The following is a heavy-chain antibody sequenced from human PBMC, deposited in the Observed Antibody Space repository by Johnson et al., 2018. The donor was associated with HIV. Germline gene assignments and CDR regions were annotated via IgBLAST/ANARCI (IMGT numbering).Heavy chain of an antibody. J-gene: IGHJ3*01. CDR1: GITFSSYA. V-gene: IGHV3-15*01. Sequence: VQLVESGGGLVQPGGSLRLSCVASGITFSSYAMSWVRQAPGKGLEWIGRIQSKTDGGTTDYAASVKGRFTISRDDSKNTLYLQMNSLKTEDTAVYYCSVYFGTAFDFWGQGTMVTVSS. D-gene: IGHD6-25*01. CDR3: SVYFGTAFDF. CDR2: IQSKTDGGTT.